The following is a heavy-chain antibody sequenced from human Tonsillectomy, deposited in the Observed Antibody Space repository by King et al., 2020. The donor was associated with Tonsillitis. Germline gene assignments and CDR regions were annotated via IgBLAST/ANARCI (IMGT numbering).Heavy chain of an antibody. V-gene: IGHV3-7*01. D-gene: IGHD3-22*01. CDR2: IKQDGREK. J-gene: IGHJ1*01. CDR3: ARVTGSGYLHAEYFQH. CDR1: GFTFSSYW. Sequence: VQLVESGGGLVQPGGSLRLSCAASGFTFSSYWMSWVRQAPGKGLEWVANIKQDGREKYYVDSVKGRFTISRDNAKNSQYLQMNSLRTEDTAVYYCARVTGSGYLHAEYFQHWGQGTLDTVSS.